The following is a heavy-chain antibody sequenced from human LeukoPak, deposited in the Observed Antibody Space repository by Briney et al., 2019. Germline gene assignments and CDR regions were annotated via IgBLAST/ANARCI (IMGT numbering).Heavy chain of an antibody. J-gene: IGHJ4*02. D-gene: IGHD4-17*01. Sequence: GGSLRLSCAASGFTVSSNYMSWVRQAPGKGLEWVSVIYSGGSTYYADSVKGRFTISRDNSKNTLYLQMNSLRAEDTAVYYCARHPSVTTSGYWGQGTLVTVSS. CDR2: IYSGGST. CDR1: GFTVSSNY. V-gene: IGHV3-53*01. CDR3: ARHPSVTTSGY.